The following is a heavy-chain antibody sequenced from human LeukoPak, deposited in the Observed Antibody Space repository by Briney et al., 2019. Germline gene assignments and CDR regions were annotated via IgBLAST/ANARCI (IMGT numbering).Heavy chain of an antibody. CDR3: ARVEGGYSYGYLVNWFDP. CDR1: GYTFTSYG. D-gene: IGHD5-18*01. J-gene: IGHJ5*02. CDR2: IIAYNGNT. V-gene: IGHV1-18*01. Sequence: ASVKVSCKASGYTFTSYGISWVRQAPGQGLEWMGWIIAYNGNTNYAQKLQGRVTMTTDTSTSTAYMELSSLRSEDTAVYYCARVEGGYSYGYLVNWFDPWGQGTLVTVSS.